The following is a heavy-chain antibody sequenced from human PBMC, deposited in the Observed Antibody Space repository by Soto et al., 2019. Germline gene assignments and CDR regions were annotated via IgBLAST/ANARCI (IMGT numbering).Heavy chain of an antibody. V-gene: IGHV1-69*01. J-gene: IGHJ6*02. Sequence: QVQLVQSGAEVKKPGSSVKVSCKASGGTFSSYAISWVRQAPGQRLEWMGGIIPISGTANYAQKFHGRVTITADESTSTAYMELSSLRSEDTAVYYCARSQGSSTSLELYYYYYYGMDVWGPGTTVIVSS. D-gene: IGHD2-2*01. CDR1: GGTFSSYA. CDR2: IIPISGTA. CDR3: ARSQGSSTSLELYYYYYYGMDV.